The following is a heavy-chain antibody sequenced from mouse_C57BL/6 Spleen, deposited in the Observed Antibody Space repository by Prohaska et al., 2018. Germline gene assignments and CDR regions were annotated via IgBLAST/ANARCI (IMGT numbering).Heavy chain of an antibody. D-gene: IGHD2-3*01. CDR2: IDPYDRYT. CDR1: GYTFTSYW. Sequence: QVQLQQPGAELVMPGASVKLSCKASGYTFTSYWMQWVKQRPGQGLEWIGEIDPYDRYTNYNLKFKGKATLTVDKSSSTDYMQVCSLRSKDSAVNYSAKPYDCYYYSFVYCRQGSTLTVSS. CDR3: AKPYDCYYYSFVY. J-gene: IGHJ2*01. V-gene: IGHV1-69*01.